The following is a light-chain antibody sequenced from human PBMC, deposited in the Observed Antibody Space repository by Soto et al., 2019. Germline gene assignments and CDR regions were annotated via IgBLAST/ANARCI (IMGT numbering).Light chain of an antibody. CDR2: EGS. V-gene: IGLV2-23*01. Sequence: QSVLTQPASVSGSPGQSITISCTGTSSDVGTYNLVSWYQHHPGKAPKLMIYEGSKRPSGVSNRFSGSKSGNTASLTISGLQAEDEADYYCCSYAGSSTYVFGTGTKLTGL. CDR3: CSYAGSSTYV. J-gene: IGLJ1*01. CDR1: SSDVGTYNL.